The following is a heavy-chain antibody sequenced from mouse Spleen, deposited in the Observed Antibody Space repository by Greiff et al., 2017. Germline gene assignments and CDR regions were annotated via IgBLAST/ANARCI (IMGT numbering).Heavy chain of an antibody. CDR2: INPNNGGT. V-gene: IGHV1-26*01. D-gene: IGHD3-1*01. CDR3: ARSGLTRFDY. CDR1: GYTFTDYY. Sequence: VQLQQSGPELVKPGASVKISCKASGYTFTDYYMNWVKQSHGKSLEWIGDINPNNGGTSYNQKFKGKATLTVDKSSSTAYMELRSLTSEDSAVYYCARSGLTRFDYWGQGTTLTVSS. J-gene: IGHJ2*01.